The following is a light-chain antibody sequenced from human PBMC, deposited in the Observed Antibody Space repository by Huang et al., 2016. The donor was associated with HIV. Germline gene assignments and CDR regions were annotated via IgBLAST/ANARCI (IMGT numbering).Light chain of an antibody. Sequence: IVMTQSPDTLSVSPGERATLSCRAGQSVTHSLAWYQQKPGQAPRLLIYGRSTRATGIPGRFSGSGSGTDFTLTISSLLSDDFGVYYCQQYHYWPPVTFGQGTKVEI. CDR2: GRS. CDR1: QSVTHS. J-gene: IGKJ1*01. V-gene: IGKV3-15*01. CDR3: QQYHYWPPVT.